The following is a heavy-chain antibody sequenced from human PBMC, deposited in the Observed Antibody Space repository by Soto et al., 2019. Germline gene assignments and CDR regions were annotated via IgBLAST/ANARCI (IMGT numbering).Heavy chain of an antibody. Sequence: QVQVVESGGGVVQPGTSLRLSCAASGFTFNNYGMHWVRQAPGKGLEWVAVIWYDASHKYYADSVKGRFTISRDNSKKTLDLHMSSLRGEDTAVYYCARDKTFGGTIGSAFDSWGQGTLVTVSS. CDR2: IWYDASHK. V-gene: IGHV3-33*01. J-gene: IGHJ4*02. CDR3: ARDKTFGGTIGSAFDS. CDR1: GFTFNNYG. D-gene: IGHD3-16*01.